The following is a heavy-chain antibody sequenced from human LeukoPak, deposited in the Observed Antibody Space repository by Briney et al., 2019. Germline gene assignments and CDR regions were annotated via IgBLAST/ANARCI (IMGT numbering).Heavy chain of an antibody. J-gene: IGHJ4*02. Sequence: ASVKVSCKASGYTFTSYYMHWVRQAPGQGLEWMGIINPSGGSTSYAQKFQGRVTMTRDTSTSTVYMELSSLRSEDTAVYYCARDKQQQWLIGYYFDYWGQGTLVTVSS. CDR2: INPSGGST. V-gene: IGHV1-46*01. D-gene: IGHD6-19*01. CDR3: ARDKQQQWLIGYYFDY. CDR1: GYTFTSYY.